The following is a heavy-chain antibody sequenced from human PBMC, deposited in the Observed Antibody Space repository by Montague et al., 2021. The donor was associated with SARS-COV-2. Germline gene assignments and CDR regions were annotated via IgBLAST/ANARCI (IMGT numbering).Heavy chain of an antibody. D-gene: IGHD3-9*01. J-gene: IGHJ2*01. CDR3: ARHVYDILTGYYTYWYFDL. Sequence: SETLSLTCTVSGGSISSSSYYWCWIRQPPGKGLEWIGSIYYSGSTYYNPSLKSRVTISVDTSKNQFSLKLSSVTAADTAVYYCARHVYDILTGYYTYWYFDLWGRGTLVTVSS. CDR1: GGSISSSSYY. V-gene: IGHV4-39*01. CDR2: IYYSGST.